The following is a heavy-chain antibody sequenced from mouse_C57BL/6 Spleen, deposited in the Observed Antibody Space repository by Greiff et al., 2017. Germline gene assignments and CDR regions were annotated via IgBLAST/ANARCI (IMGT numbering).Heavy chain of an antibody. CDR2: IDPSDSET. D-gene: IGHD2-2*01. Sequence: QVHVKQPGAELVRPGSSVKLSCKASGYTFTSYWMHWVKQRPIQGLEWIGNIDPSDSETHYNQKFKDKATLTVDKSSSTAYMQLSSLTSEDSAVYYCAKEGDDAGFDYWGQGTTLTVSS. CDR3: AKEGDDAGFDY. CDR1: GYTFTSYW. J-gene: IGHJ2*01. V-gene: IGHV1-52*01.